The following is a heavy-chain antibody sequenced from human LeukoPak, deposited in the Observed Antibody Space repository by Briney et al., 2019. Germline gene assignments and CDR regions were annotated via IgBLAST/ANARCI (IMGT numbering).Heavy chain of an antibody. CDR2: INRDESER. J-gene: IGHJ4*02. D-gene: IGHD2-2*01. Sequence: GGSLRLSCAASGFSFNDYWMSWVRQAPGKRPEWVANINRDESERYYVDSVKGRFTISRDNAKNSLYLEMKNLRVEDTAVYYCGRNNHVCPRYLGQGTLVTVSS. CDR3: GRNNHVCPRY. CDR1: GFSFNDYW. V-gene: IGHV3-7*01.